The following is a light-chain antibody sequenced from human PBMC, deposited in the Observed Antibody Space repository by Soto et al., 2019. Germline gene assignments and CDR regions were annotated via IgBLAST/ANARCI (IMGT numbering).Light chain of an antibody. J-gene: IGKJ1*01. V-gene: IGKV4-1*01. CDR2: WAS. CDR1: QSVLYSSNNKNY. CDR3: QQYYTTPT. Sequence: DIVMTQSPDSLAVSLGERATINCKSSQSVLYSSNNKNYVAWYQQKPGQPPKLLLYWASTRESGVPDRISGSGSGTDFTLTISSLQAEDVAVYYCQQYYTTPTFGQGTKVEIK.